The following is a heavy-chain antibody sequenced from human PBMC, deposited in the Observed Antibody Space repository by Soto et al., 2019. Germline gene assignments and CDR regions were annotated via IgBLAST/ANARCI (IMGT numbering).Heavy chain of an antibody. D-gene: IGHD6-19*01. CDR3: ARVTPYSSGWYNQGGYNWFDP. Sequence: SETLSLTCAVYGGSFSGYYWSWIRQPPGKGLEWIGEINHSGSTNYNPSLKSRVTISVDTSKNQFSLKLSSVTAADTAVYYCARVTPYSSGWYNQGGYNWFDPWGQGTLVTVS. CDR1: GGSFSGYY. V-gene: IGHV4-34*01. J-gene: IGHJ5*02. CDR2: INHSGST.